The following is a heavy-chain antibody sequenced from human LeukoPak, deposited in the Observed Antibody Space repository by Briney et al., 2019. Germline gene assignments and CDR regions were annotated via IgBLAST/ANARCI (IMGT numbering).Heavy chain of an antibody. CDR1: GLNITTNY. CDR2: IYSGGAK. J-gene: IGHJ3*02. D-gene: IGHD1-26*01. CDR3: ARDPMYSGKSIDI. V-gene: IGHV3-53*01. Sequence: GGSLRLSCAVSGLNITTNYITWVRQAPQKGLEWVSIIYSGGAKYYADSVKGRFTISRDTSKNTVYLQMNSLTAEDTAVYYCARDPMYSGKSIDIWGQGTMVIVSS.